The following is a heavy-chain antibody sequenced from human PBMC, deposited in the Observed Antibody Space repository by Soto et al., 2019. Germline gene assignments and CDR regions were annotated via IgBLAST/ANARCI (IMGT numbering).Heavy chain of an antibody. Sequence: SETLSLTCTVSGASITTYYWSWIRQPPGKGLEWIGYISYSGSTDYNPSLKSRVTISFDASKNQISLQVRSATAADAAVYYCARDLKEYCSDGKCNWFDPWGQGTLVTVSS. J-gene: IGHJ5*02. CDR2: ISYSGST. D-gene: IGHD2-15*01. CDR1: GASITTYY. V-gene: IGHV4-59*01. CDR3: ARDLKEYCSDGKCNWFDP.